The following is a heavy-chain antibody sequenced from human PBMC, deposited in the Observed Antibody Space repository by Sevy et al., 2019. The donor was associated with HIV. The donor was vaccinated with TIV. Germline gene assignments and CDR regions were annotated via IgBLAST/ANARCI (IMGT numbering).Heavy chain of an antibody. D-gene: IGHD2-2*01. V-gene: IGHV3-21*04. Sequence: GGSLRLSCAASGFTFSTYTMNWVRQAPGKGLEWVSSISSGSSYIYYADSVKGRFTISRDNAKNSLYLQMNSLRAEDPAVYYCAGDGGCSSTSCLLYFDYWGQGTPVTVSS. CDR1: GFTFSTYT. CDR2: ISSGSSYI. CDR3: AGDGGCSSTSCLLYFDY. J-gene: IGHJ4*02.